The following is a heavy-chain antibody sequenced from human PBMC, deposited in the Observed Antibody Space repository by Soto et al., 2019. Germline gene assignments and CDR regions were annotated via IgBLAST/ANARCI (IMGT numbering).Heavy chain of an antibody. CDR1: GFTFSDYY. CDR3: AKREHSSGHDY. J-gene: IGHJ4*02. V-gene: IGHV3-53*01. D-gene: IGHD3-22*01. CDR2: ISGGST. Sequence: GCLRFSCSASGFTFSDYYKNWIRQAPGKGLEWIAYISGGSTYYAESLKGRFTISRDNSKNTLYLQMNSLRAEDTAIYYCAKREHSSGHDYWGQGTLVTVSS.